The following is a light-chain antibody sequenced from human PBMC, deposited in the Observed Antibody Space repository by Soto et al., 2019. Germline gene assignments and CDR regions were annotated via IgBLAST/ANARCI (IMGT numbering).Light chain of an antibody. CDR3: QQRSNWPPGLT. CDR1: QSVSSY. CDR2: DAS. J-gene: IGKJ4*01. Sequence: EIVLTQSPATLSLSPGERATLSCRASQSVSSYLAWYQQKPGQAPRLLIYDASNRATGIPARFSGSGSGTDFTITISSLEPEDFVVYYCQQRSNWPPGLTFGGGTKVEIK. V-gene: IGKV3-11*01.